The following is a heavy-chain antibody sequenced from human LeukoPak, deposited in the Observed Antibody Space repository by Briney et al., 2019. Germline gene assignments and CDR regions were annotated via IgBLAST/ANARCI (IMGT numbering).Heavy chain of an antibody. CDR3: AKDYSIAAADDY. D-gene: IGHD6-13*01. Sequence: GGSLRLSCAASGFKFTNYAMHWVRQAPGKGLEWVSTIGGSGVTKFYADSVKGRFTISRDNSKNTLYLQMNSLRAEDTAVYYCAKDYSIAAADDYWGQGTLVTVSS. CDR1: GFKFTNYA. V-gene: IGHV3-23*01. J-gene: IGHJ4*02. CDR2: IGGSGVTK.